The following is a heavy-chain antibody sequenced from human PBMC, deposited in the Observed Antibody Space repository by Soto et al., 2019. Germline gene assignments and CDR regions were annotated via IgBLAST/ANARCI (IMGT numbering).Heavy chain of an antibody. CDR1: GYSFTSYW. V-gene: IGHV5-51*01. D-gene: IGHD5-18*01. J-gene: IGHJ3*02. CDR2: IYPGDSDT. Sequence: ASVKVSCKGSGYSFTSYWIGWVRQMPGKGLEWMGIIYPGDSDTRYSPSFQGQVTISADKSISTAYLQWSSLKASDTAMYYCATVHTAADDAFDIWGQGTMVTVSS. CDR3: ATVHTAADDAFDI.